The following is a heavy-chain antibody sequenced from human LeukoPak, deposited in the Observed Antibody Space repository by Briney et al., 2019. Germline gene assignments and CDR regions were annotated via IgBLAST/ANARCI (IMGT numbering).Heavy chain of an antibody. D-gene: IGHD3-16*01. Sequence: GGSLRLSCAASGFTFDTSAINWVRLAPGRGLQWVSGISAAANTFYVDSVKGRFTISRDNSKNTVYLQMNSLRAEDTAVYYCARLKIDYWGQGVLVTVSS. J-gene: IGHJ4*02. CDR1: GFTFDTSA. CDR2: ISAAANT. V-gene: IGHV3-23*01. CDR3: ARLKIDY.